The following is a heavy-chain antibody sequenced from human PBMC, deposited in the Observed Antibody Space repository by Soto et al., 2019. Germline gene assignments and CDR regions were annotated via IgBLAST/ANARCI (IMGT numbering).Heavy chain of an antibody. V-gene: IGHV3-23*01. Sequence: GGSLRLSCAASGFTFSRYAMSWVRQAPGKGLEWVSTVTGGGNTTYNADSVHGRFTISRDNYKSTLYLQMNNLRAEDTAIYYCASSSGDLDVYGMDIWGPGTTVTVSS. D-gene: IGHD3-10*01. CDR3: ASSSGDLDVYGMDI. J-gene: IGHJ6*02. CDR2: VTGGGNTT. CDR1: GFTFSRYA.